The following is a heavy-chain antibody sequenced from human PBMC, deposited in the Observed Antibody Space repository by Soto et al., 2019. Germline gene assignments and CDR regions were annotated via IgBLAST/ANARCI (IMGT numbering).Heavy chain of an antibody. CDR1: GGSISSGGYS. Sequence: QLQLQESGSGLVKPSQTLSLTCAVSGGSISSGGYSWSWIRQPPGKGLEWIGYIYHSGSTYYNPSLKRRVTISVDRFKNQFSLKLSSVTAADTAVYYCARANSFFDAFDIWGQGTMVTVSS. CDR3: ARANSFFDAFDI. V-gene: IGHV4-30-2*01. D-gene: IGHD2-15*01. CDR2: IYHSGST. J-gene: IGHJ3*02.